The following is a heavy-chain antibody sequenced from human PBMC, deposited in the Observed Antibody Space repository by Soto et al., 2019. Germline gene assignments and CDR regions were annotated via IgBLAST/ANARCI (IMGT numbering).Heavy chain of an antibody. V-gene: IGHV3-23*01. CDR1: GFTFSSYA. D-gene: IGHD1-26*01. CDR3: AHSGSSWSDY. CDR2: ISGSGGST. J-gene: IGHJ4*01. Sequence: EVQLLESGGGLVQPGGSLRLSCAASGFTFSSYAMSWVRQAPGKGLEWVSAISGSGGSTYYADSVKGRFTISRDNSKNTLYLHMNSLRADDTAVYYCAHSGSSWSDYWGHGTLVTVSS.